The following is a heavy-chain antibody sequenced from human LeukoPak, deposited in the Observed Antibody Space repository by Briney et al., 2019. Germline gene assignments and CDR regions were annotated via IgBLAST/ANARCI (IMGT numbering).Heavy chain of an antibody. V-gene: IGHV3-23*01. CDR3: AKLGLSGGYDLDY. CDR1: GFTFSNYA. D-gene: IGHD5-12*01. J-gene: IGHJ4*02. Sequence: GGSLRLSCAASGFTFSNYAMSWVRQAPGKGLEWVSAISGSGGSTYYADSVKGRFTISRDTSNNTLYLQMNSLRAEDTAVYYCAKLGLSGGYDLDYWGQGTLVTVSS. CDR2: ISGSGGST.